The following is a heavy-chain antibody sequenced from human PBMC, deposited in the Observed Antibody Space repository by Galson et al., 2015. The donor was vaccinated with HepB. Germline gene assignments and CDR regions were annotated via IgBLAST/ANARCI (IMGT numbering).Heavy chain of an antibody. CDR2: ISGSGGST. D-gene: IGHD3-3*01. CDR1: GFTFSSYA. CDR3: RGTIFGVVTLFDY. V-gene: IGHV3-23*01. Sequence: SLRLSCAASGFTFSSYAMSWVRQAPGKGLEWVSAISGSGGSTYYADSVKGRFTISRDNSKNTLYLQMNSLRAEDTAVYYRRGTIFGVVTLFDYWGQGTLVTVSS. J-gene: IGHJ4*02.